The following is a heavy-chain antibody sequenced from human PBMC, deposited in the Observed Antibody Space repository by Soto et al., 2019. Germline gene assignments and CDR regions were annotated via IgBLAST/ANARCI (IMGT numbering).Heavy chain of an antibody. D-gene: IGHD6-19*01. Sequence: LVQSGPDVKKPGTSVKVSCKTSGFTFGSSAVQWVRQVRGQRLEWIGWIVVASGYSNVAQKFQDRVSLTRDLSTNTAFMELSSLTSEDSALYYCAADVIGVAGDFDHWGQGTLVSVSS. CDR3: AADVIGVAGDFDH. J-gene: IGHJ4*02. V-gene: IGHV1-58*01. CDR1: GFTFGSSA. CDR2: IVVASGYS.